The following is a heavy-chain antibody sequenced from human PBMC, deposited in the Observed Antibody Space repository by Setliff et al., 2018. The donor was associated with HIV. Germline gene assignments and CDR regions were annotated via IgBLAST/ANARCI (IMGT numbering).Heavy chain of an antibody. D-gene: IGHD4-17*01. CDR3: ATKGAPMTTNAFDV. V-gene: IGHV4-38-2*01. Sequence: PSETLSLTCGVSGYSMSSGYYWGWIRQPPGKGLEWIGNVYHTGSTYYNPSLKSRVTISVDTSKNQFSLKLGSVTAADTAVYYCATKGAPMTTNAFDVWGPGTMVTVSS. CDR1: GYSMSSGYY. J-gene: IGHJ3*01. CDR2: VYHTGST.